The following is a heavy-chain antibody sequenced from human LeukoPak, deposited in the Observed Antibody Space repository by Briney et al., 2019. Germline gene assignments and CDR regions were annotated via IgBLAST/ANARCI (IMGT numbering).Heavy chain of an antibody. Sequence: GGSLRLSCAASGFTFSSYAMSWVRQAPGKGLEWVSAISGSGGSTYYADSVKGRFTISRDNSKNTLYLQMNCLRAEDTAVYYCAKEGEKIWFRELYQFDYWGQGTLVTVSS. J-gene: IGHJ4*02. D-gene: IGHD3-10*01. CDR2: ISGSGGST. CDR1: GFTFSSYA. CDR3: AKEGEKIWFRELYQFDY. V-gene: IGHV3-23*01.